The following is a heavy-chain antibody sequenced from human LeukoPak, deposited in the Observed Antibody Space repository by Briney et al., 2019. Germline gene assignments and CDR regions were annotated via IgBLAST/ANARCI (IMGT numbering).Heavy chain of an antibody. Sequence: SGGSLRVSCAASGFTLSSYAMSWVRKAPGEGLEWVSGISSSGSGGSTYYADSVKGRFTISRDNSTNTLYLQINSVRAEDTAVYYCARAYSSSWYDFWGQGTLVTVSS. CDR2: ISSSGSGGST. J-gene: IGHJ5*01. V-gene: IGHV3-23*01. CDR3: ARAYSSSWYDF. D-gene: IGHD6-13*01. CDR1: GFTLSSYA.